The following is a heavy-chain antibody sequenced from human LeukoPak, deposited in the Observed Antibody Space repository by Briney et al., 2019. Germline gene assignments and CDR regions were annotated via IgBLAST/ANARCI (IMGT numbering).Heavy chain of an antibody. J-gene: IGHJ5*02. CDR2: ISSSSSYI. CDR3: ARDPSSYYDFWSGYTGSEERWFDP. Sequence: PGGSLRLSCAASGFTFSSYSMNWVRQAPGKGLEWVSSISSSSSYIYYADSVKGRFTISRDSAKNSLYLQMNSLRAEDTAVYYCARDPSSYYDFWSGYTGSEERWFDPWGQGTLVTVSS. D-gene: IGHD3-3*01. CDR1: GFTFSSYS. V-gene: IGHV3-21*01.